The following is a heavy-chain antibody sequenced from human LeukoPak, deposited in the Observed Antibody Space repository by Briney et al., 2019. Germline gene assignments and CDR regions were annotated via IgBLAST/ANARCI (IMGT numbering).Heavy chain of an antibody. Sequence: GGSLRLSCAASEFTFSSYSMNWVRQAPGKGLEWVSYISSSSGAIFYADSVKGRLTISRDNAKSSLYLQMNSLRAEDTAVYYCARTIAARQGDFDYWGQGTLVTVSS. CDR3: ARTIAARQGDFDY. V-gene: IGHV3-48*01. J-gene: IGHJ4*02. CDR2: ISSSSGAI. D-gene: IGHD6-6*01. CDR1: EFTFSSYS.